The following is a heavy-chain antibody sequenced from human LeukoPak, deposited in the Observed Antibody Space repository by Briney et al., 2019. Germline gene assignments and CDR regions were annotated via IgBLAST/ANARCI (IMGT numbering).Heavy chain of an antibody. D-gene: IGHD3-10*01. CDR2: ISYDGSNK. CDR1: GFTFSSYG. V-gene: IGHV3-30*18. Sequence: SGGSLRLSCAASGFTFSSYGMHWVRQAPGKGLEWVAVISYDGSNKYYADSVKGRFTISRDNSKNTLYLQMNSLRAEDTAVYYCAKVSSGSYWGQGTLVTVSS. CDR3: AKVSSGSY. J-gene: IGHJ4*02.